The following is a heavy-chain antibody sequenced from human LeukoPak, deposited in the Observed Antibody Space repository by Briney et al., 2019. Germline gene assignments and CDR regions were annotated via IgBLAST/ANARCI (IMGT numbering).Heavy chain of an antibody. J-gene: IGHJ5*02. V-gene: IGHV3-23*01. CDR3: ARDQSSSWYVAWFDP. Sequence: PGGSLRLSCAASGFTFSSYAMNWVRQAPGKGLEWVSTISSGGKTYYADSVKGRFAISRDDSKNTLYLQVNSLRAEDTALYYCARDQSSSWYVAWFDPWGQGTLVTVSS. CDR2: ISSGGKT. D-gene: IGHD6-13*01. CDR1: GFTFSSYA.